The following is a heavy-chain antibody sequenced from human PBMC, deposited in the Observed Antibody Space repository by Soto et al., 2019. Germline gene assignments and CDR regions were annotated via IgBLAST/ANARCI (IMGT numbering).Heavy chain of an antibody. D-gene: IGHD2-2*01. V-gene: IGHV3-23*01. CDR3: AFYLTEYGRRSDGY. CDR1: GFTFSSYA. CDR2: ISGSDGST. Sequence: PGGSLRLSCAASGFTFSSYAMSWVRQAPGKGLKRVTTISGSDGSTYYADSVKGRFTISRDSSKNTLYLQMNSLRAEDTAVYYCAFYLTEYGRRSDGYWGQGTLVTVSS. J-gene: IGHJ4*02.